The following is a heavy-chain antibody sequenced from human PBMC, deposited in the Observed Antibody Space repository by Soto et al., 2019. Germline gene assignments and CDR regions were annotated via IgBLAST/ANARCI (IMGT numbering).Heavy chain of an antibody. V-gene: IGHV3-21*01. D-gene: IGHD1-26*01. Sequence: EVPLVESGGVLLKPGGSLRLSCAASGFTFSSSSMNWVRQAPGKGLEWVSSISSSSSYIYYADSVKGRFTISRDNAKNSLYLHMNSLRAEDTAGDYCAMGHKTAWGQGTLVTVSS. CDR3: AMGHKTA. CDR1: GFTFSSSS. CDR2: ISSSSSYI. J-gene: IGHJ5*02.